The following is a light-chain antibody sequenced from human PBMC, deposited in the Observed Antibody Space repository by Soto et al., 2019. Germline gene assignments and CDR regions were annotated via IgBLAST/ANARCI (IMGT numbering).Light chain of an antibody. CDR2: KAS. CDR1: LSFITW. J-gene: IGKJ1*01. V-gene: IGKV1-5*03. CDR3: QQYDTYPRT. Sequence: DIQMTQSPSTLSASVGDRVNITCRASLSFITWLAWYQQKPGKAPKLLIYKASSLQSGVPSRFSGSGSGSEFTLTISSLQPDDFATYYCQQYDTYPRTFGQGTTVEIK.